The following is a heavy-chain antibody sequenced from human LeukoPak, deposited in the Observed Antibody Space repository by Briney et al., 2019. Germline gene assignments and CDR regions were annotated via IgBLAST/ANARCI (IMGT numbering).Heavy chain of an antibody. CDR3: ARVDRYYDSSGYYDY. CDR2: INHSGST. Sequence: PSETLSLTCAVYGGSFSGYYWSWIRQPPGKGLEWIGEINHSGSTNYNPSLKSRVTISVDTSKNQFSLKLSSVTAADTAVYCCARVDRYYDSSGYYDYWGQGTLVTVSS. J-gene: IGHJ4*02. D-gene: IGHD3-22*01. CDR1: GGSFSGYY. V-gene: IGHV4-34*01.